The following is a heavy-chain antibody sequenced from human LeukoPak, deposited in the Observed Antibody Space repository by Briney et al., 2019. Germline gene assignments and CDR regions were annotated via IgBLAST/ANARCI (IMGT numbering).Heavy chain of an antibody. CDR1: GGSISSYY. CDR2: IYYSGST. J-gene: IGHJ6*02. Sequence: PSETLSLTCTVSGGSISSYYWSWIRQPPGKGLEWIGYIYYSGSTNYNPSLKSRVTISVDTSKNQFSLKLSSVTAADTAVYYCARYPSGGNSSSWYSVYYYYYGMDVWGQGTTVTVSS. CDR3: ARYPSGGNSSSWYSVYYYYYGMDV. D-gene: IGHD6-13*01. V-gene: IGHV4-59*08.